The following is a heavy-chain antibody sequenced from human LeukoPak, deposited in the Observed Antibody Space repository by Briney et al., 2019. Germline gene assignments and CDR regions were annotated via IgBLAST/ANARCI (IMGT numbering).Heavy chain of an antibody. CDR2: INPSGGSI. D-gene: IGHD2-2*01. CDR1: GYTFTSYY. Sequence: ASVKVSCKASGYTFTSYYMHWVRQAPGQGLEWMGIINPSGGSISYAQKFQGRVTMTRDTSTSTVYMELSSLRSEDTAVYYCARDHVVPAADYYYGMDVWGQGTTVTVSS. J-gene: IGHJ6*02. V-gene: IGHV1-46*01. CDR3: ARDHVVPAADYYYGMDV.